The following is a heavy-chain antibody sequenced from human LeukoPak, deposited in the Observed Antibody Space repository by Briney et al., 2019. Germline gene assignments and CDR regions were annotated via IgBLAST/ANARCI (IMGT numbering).Heavy chain of an antibody. CDR3: ARGSRTANWFDP. D-gene: IGHD2-2*01. V-gene: IGHV3-73*01. CDR2: IRSKANSYAT. J-gene: IGHJ5*02. Sequence: GGSLRLSCAASGFTFSGSAMHWVRQASGKGLEWVGRIRSKANSYATAYAASVKGRFTISRDDSKNTAYLQMNSLKTEDTAVYYCARGSRTANWFDPWGQGTLVTVSS. CDR1: GFTFSGSA.